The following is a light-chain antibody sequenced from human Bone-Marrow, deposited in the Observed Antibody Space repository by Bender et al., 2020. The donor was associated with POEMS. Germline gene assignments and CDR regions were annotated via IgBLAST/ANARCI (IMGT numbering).Light chain of an antibody. V-gene: IGLV3-21*02. CDR2: DDR. CDR3: QVWDRNVDRPD. Sequence: SYELTQPPSVSVSPGQTATITCSGDALARQYVYWFQQKPGQAPVLVLYDDRVRPSGIPERFSGSNSGYTAALTISGVEVDDEADYYCQVWDRNVDRPDFGGGTKLTVL. J-gene: IGLJ2*01. CDR1: ALARQY.